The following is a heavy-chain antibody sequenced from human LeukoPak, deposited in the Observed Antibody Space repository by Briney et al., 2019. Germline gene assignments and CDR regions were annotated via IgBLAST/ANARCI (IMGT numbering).Heavy chain of an antibody. CDR3: AKDNYVVITAGYFDY. CDR1: AFTFSSYG. J-gene: IGHJ4*02. CDR2: ISYDGSNK. V-gene: IGHV3-30*18. D-gene: IGHD3-22*01. Sequence: GRSLRPSCAASAFTFSSYGMHWVRQPPGKGREWVALISYDGSNKYYTDSVKDRFTISRDNSKNTLYLQMNSLRAEDTAVYYCAKDNYVVITAGYFDYWGQGTLVTVSS.